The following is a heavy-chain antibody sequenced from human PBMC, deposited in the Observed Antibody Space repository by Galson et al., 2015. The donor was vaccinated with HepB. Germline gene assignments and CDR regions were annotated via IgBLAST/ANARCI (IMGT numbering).Heavy chain of an antibody. V-gene: IGHV3-48*04. J-gene: IGHJ3*02. CDR3: ATTKFGSGAYWTFDI. CDR1: DSTFSSYT. Sequence: SLRLSCAASDSTFSSYTMNWVRQTPGKGLQWVSYISTNGVTIHYADSVKGRFTIARDNAMNTMWLQMNSLRAEDTAVYYCATTKFGSGAYWTFDIWGQGTLVTVSS. D-gene: IGHD4/OR15-4a*01. CDR2: ISTNGVTI.